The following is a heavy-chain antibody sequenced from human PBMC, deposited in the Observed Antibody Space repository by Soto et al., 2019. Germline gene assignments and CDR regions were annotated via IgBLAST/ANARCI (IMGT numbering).Heavy chain of an antibody. CDR3: ARFKEWLLSPFDP. V-gene: IGHV4-59*01. CDR2: IYYSGST. J-gene: IGHJ5*02. CDR1: GGSISSYY. Sequence: NPSETLSLTCTVSGGSISSYYWSWIRQPPGKGLEWIGYIYYSGSTNYNPSLKSRVTISVDTSKNQFSLKLSSVTAADTAVYYCARFKEWLLSPFDPWGQGTLVTVSS. D-gene: IGHD3-3*01.